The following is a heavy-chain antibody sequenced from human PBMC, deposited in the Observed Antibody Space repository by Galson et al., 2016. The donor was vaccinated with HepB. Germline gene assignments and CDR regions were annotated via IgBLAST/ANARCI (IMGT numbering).Heavy chain of an antibody. CDR3: STAGNGFPFDY. V-gene: IGHV3-15*01. CDR2: VKSNIDGGTT. Sequence: SLRLSCAASGSTFSNAWVSWVRQAPGKGLEWVGRVKSNIDGGTTDYAAPVKGRFTISRHESTNMLYLQMSGLKIEDTAVYYCSTAGNGFPFDYWGQGTLVTVSS. D-gene: IGHD3-3*01. CDR1: GSTFSNAW. J-gene: IGHJ4*02.